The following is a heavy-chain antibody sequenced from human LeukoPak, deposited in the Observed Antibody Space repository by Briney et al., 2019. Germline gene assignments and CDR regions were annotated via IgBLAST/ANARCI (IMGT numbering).Heavy chain of an antibody. CDR3: ARVSCGGDCYYYYYYGMDV. V-gene: IGHV1-18*01. J-gene: IGHJ6*02. Sequence: GASVKVSCKASGYTFTSYGISWVRQAPGQGLEWMGWISAYNGNTNYAQKLQGRVTITADESTSTAYMELSSLRSEDTAVYYCARVSCGGDCYYYYYYGMDVWGQGTTVTVSS. D-gene: IGHD2-21*02. CDR2: ISAYNGNT. CDR1: GYTFTSYG.